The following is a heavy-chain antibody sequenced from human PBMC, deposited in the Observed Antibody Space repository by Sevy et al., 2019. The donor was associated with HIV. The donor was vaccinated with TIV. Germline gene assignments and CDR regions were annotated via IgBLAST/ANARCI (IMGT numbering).Heavy chain of an antibody. CDR2: ISSSSSTI. CDR1: GFTFSSYS. V-gene: IGHV3-48*02. Sequence: GGSLRLSCAASGFTFSSYSMNWVRQAPGKGLEWVSYISSSSSTIYYADSVKGRFTISRDNANNSLYLQMNSLRDEETAVYYYAGDDDYGDYGTGFDYWGQGTLVTVSS. CDR3: AGDDDYGDYGTGFDY. D-gene: IGHD4-17*01. J-gene: IGHJ4*02.